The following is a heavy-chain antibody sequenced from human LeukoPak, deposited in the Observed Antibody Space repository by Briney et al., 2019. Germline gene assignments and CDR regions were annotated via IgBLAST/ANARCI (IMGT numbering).Heavy chain of an antibody. CDR3: ARTFTSKFGVVISSNLDY. J-gene: IGHJ4*02. Sequence: SETLSLTCAVYGGSFSGYYWGWIRQPPGKVLEWIGNIYYSGSTYYIPSLKGRVTISVDTSKNQFSLRLTSVTAADTPVYYCARTFTSKFGVVISSNLDYWGQGTLVIVSS. CDR1: GGSFSGYY. CDR2: IYYSGST. V-gene: IGHV4-34*01. D-gene: IGHD3-3*01.